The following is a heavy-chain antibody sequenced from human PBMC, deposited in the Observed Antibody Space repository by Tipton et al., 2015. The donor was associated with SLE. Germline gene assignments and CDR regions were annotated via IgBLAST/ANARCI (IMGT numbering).Heavy chain of an antibody. CDR1: GSSISSGSYY. CDR2: IYTSGST. Sequence: TLSLTCTVSGSSISSGSYYWSWIRQPAGKGLEWIGRIYTSGSTNYNPSLKSRVTISVDTSKNQFSLKLSSVTAADTAVYYCARQSIGWTVDYWGQGTLVTVSS. V-gene: IGHV4-61*02. CDR3: ARQSIGWTVDY. D-gene: IGHD2-21*01. J-gene: IGHJ4*02.